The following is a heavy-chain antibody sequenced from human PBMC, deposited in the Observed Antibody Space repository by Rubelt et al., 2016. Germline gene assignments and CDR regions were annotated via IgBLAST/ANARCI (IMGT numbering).Heavy chain of an antibody. Sequence: QVQLVQSGAEVKKPGSSVKVSCKASGGTFSSYAISWVRQAPVQGLEWMGRIIPILGIANYAQKFQGRVTITADESTSTADMELSSVRSEDTAVDYCATEIGYSSLRDWFDAWGRGTLVTVAS. V-gene: IGHV1-69*04. D-gene: IGHD6-13*01. CDR3: ATEIGYSSLRDWFDA. CDR2: IIPILGIA. J-gene: IGHJ5*02. CDR1: GGTFSSYA.